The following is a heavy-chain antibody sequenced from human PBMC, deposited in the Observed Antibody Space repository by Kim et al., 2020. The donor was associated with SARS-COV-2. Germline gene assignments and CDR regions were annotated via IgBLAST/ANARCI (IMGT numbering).Heavy chain of an antibody. CDR3: ALRFDY. Sequence: SGGDSTVYSADSVKGRFTISKDSAKNSLYLQMNGLRAEDTAVYYCALRFDYWGQGTLVTVSS. J-gene: IGHJ4*02. CDR2: SGGDSTV. V-gene: IGHV3-48*03.